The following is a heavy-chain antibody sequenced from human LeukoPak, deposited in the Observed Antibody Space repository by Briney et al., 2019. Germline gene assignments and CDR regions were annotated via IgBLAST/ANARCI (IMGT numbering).Heavy chain of an antibody. V-gene: IGHV4-61*02. D-gene: IGHD4-11*01. Sequence: PSQTLSLTCTVSGGSLTIVSYYWSWIRQPAGKGLEWIGRIYTSGSTNYNPSLKSRVPISVDTSKNTFSLKLSSVTAADTAVYYCARSEINDYSRYWGEESLVIVSS. CDR3: ARSEINDYSRY. CDR2: IYTSGST. CDR1: GGSLTIVSYY. J-gene: IGHJ4*02.